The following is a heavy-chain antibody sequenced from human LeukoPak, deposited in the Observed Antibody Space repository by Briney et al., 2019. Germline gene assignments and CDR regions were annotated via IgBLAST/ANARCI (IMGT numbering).Heavy chain of an antibody. J-gene: IGHJ6*03. V-gene: IGHV4-34*01. D-gene: IGHD2-2*01. CDR3: ASCFKGYCSSTSCYHYYYYMDV. CDR2: INHSGST. CDR1: GGSFSGYY. Sequence: SETLSLTCAVYGGSFSGYYWSWIRQPPGKGLEWIGEINHSGSTNYNPSLKSRVTISVDTSKNQFSLKLSSVTAADTAVYYCASCFKGYCSSTSCYHYYYYMDVWGKGTTVTVSS.